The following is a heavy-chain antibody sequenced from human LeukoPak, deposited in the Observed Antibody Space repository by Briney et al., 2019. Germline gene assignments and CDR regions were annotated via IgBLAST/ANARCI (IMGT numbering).Heavy chain of an antibody. Sequence: PGGSLRLSCAASGFNFNSTSMNWVRQAPGKGLEWVSSITATSIYIYEADSVRGRFTISRDNAKNTLYLQMNSLRAEDTAVYYCAGHPWYNRRGYWRQGTLVTVSS. J-gene: IGHJ4*02. D-gene: IGHD1-1*01. CDR2: ITATSIYI. V-gene: IGHV3-21*01. CDR3: AGHPWYNRRGY. CDR1: GFNFNSTS.